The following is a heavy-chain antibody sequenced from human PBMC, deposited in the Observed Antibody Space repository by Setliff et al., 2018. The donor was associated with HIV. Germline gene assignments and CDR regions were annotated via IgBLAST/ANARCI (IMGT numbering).Heavy chain of an antibody. CDR3: GAGGYQSAFDI. D-gene: IGHD3-22*01. CDR2: ISAYNGDT. V-gene: IGHV1-18*01. CDR1: GYTFSSYG. J-gene: IGHJ3*02. Sequence: AAVKVSCKASGYTFSSYGISGVRQAPAQGLEWVGWISAYNGDTKYAQKLKGRVTMTTDTSTSTAYMELRSLRSDDTAVYYCGAGGYQSAFDIWGQGTMVTVSS.